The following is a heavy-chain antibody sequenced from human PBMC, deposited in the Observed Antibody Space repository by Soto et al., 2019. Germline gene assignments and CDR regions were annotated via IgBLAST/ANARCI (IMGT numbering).Heavy chain of an antibody. CDR1: GFTFSNYA. CDR2: VSGSGGDT. CDR3: ARAPFYCRGGTCYDY. D-gene: IGHD2-15*01. J-gene: IGHJ4*02. V-gene: IGHV3-23*01. Sequence: EVQLLESGGGLVQPGGSLRLSCAASGFTFSNYAMNWVRQAPGKGLEWVSAVSGSGGDTYYADSVKGRFTISRDNAKNSVFLQMNSLRANDTAVYYCARAPFYCRGGTCYDYWGQGTLVTVSS.